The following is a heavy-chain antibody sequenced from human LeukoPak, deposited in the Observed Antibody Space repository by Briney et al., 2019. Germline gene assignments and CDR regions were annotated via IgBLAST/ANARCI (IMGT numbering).Heavy chain of an antibody. V-gene: IGHV3-53*01. D-gene: IGHD6-19*01. CDR1: GFSVSDKY. CDR3: AGGQMFTSGGFDN. CDR2: FYTGGDK. J-gene: IGHJ4*02. Sequence: GGCLRLSCAVSGFSVSDKYMSSVRQAPGKGLEWVSVFYTGGDKYYAAFVKGRFTISRDNSNNMVFLQMNSLTVEDTALYYCAGGQMFTSGGFDNWGQGTLVTVSS.